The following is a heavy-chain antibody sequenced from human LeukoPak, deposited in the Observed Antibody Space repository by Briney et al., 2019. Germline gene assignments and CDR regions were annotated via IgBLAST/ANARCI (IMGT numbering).Heavy chain of an antibody. CDR2: ISAYNGNT. CDR3: ARDYGIAVAGFFSVGGFRMDV. D-gene: IGHD6-19*01. V-gene: IGHV1-18*01. Sequence: SVKVSCKASGYTFTSYGISWVRQAPGQGLERMGWISAYNGNTNYAQKLQGRVTMTTDTSTSTAYMELRSLRSDDTAVYYCARDYGIAVAGFFSVGGFRMDVWGQGTTVTVSS. CDR1: GYTFTSYG. J-gene: IGHJ6*02.